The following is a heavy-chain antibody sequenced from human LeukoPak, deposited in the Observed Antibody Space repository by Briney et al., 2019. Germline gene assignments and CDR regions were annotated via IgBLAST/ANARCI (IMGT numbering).Heavy chain of an antibody. Sequence: SETLSLSCAVYGGSFSGYYWSWIRQPPGKGLEWIGEINHSGSTNYNPSLKSRVTISVDTSKNQFSLKLSSVTAADTAVYYCARDGSPTTVRGCSSTSCYVGYDYWGQGTLVTVSS. CDR2: INHSGST. CDR1: GGSFSGYY. D-gene: IGHD2-2*01. CDR3: ARDGSPTTVRGCSSTSCYVGYDY. V-gene: IGHV4-34*01. J-gene: IGHJ4*02.